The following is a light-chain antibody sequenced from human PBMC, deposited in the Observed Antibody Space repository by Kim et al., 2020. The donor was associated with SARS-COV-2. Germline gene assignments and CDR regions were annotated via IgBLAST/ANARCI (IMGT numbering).Light chain of an antibody. V-gene: IGKV2-30*02. J-gene: IGKJ2*01. CDR1: QSLVHSDGNTY. CDR3: MQDILWPYT. CDR2: WVS. Sequence: DVVMTQSPLSLPVTLGQPASISCRSSQSLVHSDGNTYLNWFQQKPGQSPRRLIYWVSNRDSGVPDRFSGSGSGTDFTLKISRVEAEDVGVYYCMQDILWPYTFGQGTNLEIK.